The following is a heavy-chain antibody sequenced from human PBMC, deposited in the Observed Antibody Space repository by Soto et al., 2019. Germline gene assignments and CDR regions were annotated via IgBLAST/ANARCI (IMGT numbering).Heavy chain of an antibody. J-gene: IGHJ4*02. CDR1: GFTFSSYA. V-gene: IGHV3-23*01. D-gene: IGHD2-2*02. Sequence: EVQLLESGGGLVQPGGSLRLSCAASGFTFSSYAMNWVRQAPGKGLERVSTISGSGDNTYYADSVKGRFTISRDNSKNTLYLQMNSLRAEDTALYYCTKVGGTSLPPIPVDYWGQGTQVTVSS. CDR3: TKVGGTSLPPIPVDY. CDR2: ISGSGDNT.